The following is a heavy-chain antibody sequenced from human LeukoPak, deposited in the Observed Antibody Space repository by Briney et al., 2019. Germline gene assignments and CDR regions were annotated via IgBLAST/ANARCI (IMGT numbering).Heavy chain of an antibody. CDR1: GFTFSDYA. D-gene: IGHD3-22*01. CDR3: ARDLDSSGYYHVVDS. V-gene: IGHV3-30*04. CDR2: LSYGGTNK. Sequence: PGGSLRLSCAASGFTFSDYAMHWVRQAPGKGLEWVAVLSYGGTNKYYADSVKGRFTISRDNSKNTLSLHMNSLRAEDTPVYYCARDLDSSGYYHVVDSWGQGALVTVSS. J-gene: IGHJ4*02.